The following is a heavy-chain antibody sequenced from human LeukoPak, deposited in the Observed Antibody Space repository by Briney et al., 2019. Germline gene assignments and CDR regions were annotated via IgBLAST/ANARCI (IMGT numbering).Heavy chain of an antibody. Sequence: PSETLSLTCTVSGGSISSYYWSWIRQPPGKGLEWIGYISYSGSTNFNPSLTSRVTISVDTSKNQFSLKLSSVTAADTAVYYCAREGTAGTNLNWFDPWGQGTLVTASS. V-gene: IGHV4-59*01. CDR2: ISYSGST. CDR1: GGSISSYY. D-gene: IGHD1-1*01. CDR3: AREGTAGTNLNWFDP. J-gene: IGHJ5*02.